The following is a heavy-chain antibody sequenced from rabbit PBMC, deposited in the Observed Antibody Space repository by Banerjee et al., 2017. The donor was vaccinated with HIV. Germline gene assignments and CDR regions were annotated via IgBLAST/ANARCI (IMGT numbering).Heavy chain of an antibody. V-gene: IGHV1S7*01. D-gene: IGHD2-1*01. J-gene: IGHJ4*01. CDR2: IDPVFAIA. CDR3: VRDQAGDGDYGPYYLNL. Sequence: QLVESGGGLVQPGGSLKLSCKASGFDFGTYYMSWVRQAPGKGLEWIGYIDPVFAIAVYASGVNGRFPISSHNAPNTLYLELSSLTAADTATYFCVRDQAGDGDYGPYYLNLWGQGTLVTVS. CDR1: GFDFGTYY.